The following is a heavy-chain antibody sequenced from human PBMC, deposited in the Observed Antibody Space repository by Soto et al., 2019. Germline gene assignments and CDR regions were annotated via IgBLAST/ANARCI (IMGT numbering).Heavy chain of an antibody. CDR1: GGSFSGYY. Sequence: PSETLSLTCAVYGGSFSGYYWSWIRQPPGKGLEWIGEINSSGSTYYTDSVKGRFTISRDNSKNTLYLKMNSLRAEDKAVYYCARNGPDSSGYLAVVDYWGQGTLVTVSS. V-gene: IGHV3-66*01. CDR2: INSSGST. D-gene: IGHD3-22*01. CDR3: ARNGPDSSGYLAVVDY. J-gene: IGHJ4*02.